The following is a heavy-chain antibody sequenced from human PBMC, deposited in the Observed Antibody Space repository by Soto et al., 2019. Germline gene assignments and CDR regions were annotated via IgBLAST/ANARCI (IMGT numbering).Heavy chain of an antibody. Sequence: QVPLVQSGAEVKKPGASVKVSCKASGYTFTSYDINWVRQATGQGLEWMGWMNPNSGNTGYAQKFQGRVTMTRNTSISTAYMELSSLRSEDTAVYYCTKVRDSFIAARRGEDYWGQGTLVTVSS. CDR3: TKVRDSFIAARRGEDY. V-gene: IGHV1-8*01. CDR1: GYTFTSYD. D-gene: IGHD6-6*01. CDR2: MNPNSGNT. J-gene: IGHJ4*02.